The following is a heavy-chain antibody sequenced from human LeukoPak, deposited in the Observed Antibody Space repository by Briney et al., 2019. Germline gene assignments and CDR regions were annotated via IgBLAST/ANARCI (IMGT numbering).Heavy chain of an antibody. Sequence: GASVRVSCKASGGTVTSYTISWVRQAPGQGLEWMGRIIPILGIANYAQKFQGRVTITADKSTSTAYMELSSLRSEDTAVYYCARERGYSNYVIDYWGQGTLVTVSS. CDR1: GGTVTSYT. V-gene: IGHV1-69*04. J-gene: IGHJ4*02. D-gene: IGHD4-11*01. CDR2: IIPILGIA. CDR3: ARERGYSNYVIDY.